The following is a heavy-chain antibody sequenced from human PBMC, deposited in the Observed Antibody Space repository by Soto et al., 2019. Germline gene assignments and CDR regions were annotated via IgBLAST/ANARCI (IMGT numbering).Heavy chain of an antibody. Sequence: SETLSLTCTVSGVSITSYFWSWIRQTPGKGLDWIGSISFSGATYSNPSLKGRAALSVDTSENHLSLTLNSVTSADTAVYFCARDRRDGYKRYFEVWGQGNQVTVSS. D-gene: IGHD3-9*01. CDR3: ARDRRDGYKRYFEV. CDR2: ISFSGAT. V-gene: IGHV4-59*01. J-gene: IGHJ4*02. CDR1: GVSITSYF.